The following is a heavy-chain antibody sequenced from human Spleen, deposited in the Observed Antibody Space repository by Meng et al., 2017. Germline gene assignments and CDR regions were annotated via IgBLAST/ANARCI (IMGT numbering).Heavy chain of an antibody. V-gene: IGHV4-39*07. Sequence: QLHLQQSGPGLLKPSETLSLTCSVSDGSLSSGTYYWGWIRQPPGKGLEWIGTMYYSGNTNYNASLKSRVTISVDMSKNHFFLELTSVTAADTAVYYCARVRVGETRVLDNWGQGTLVTVSS. J-gene: IGHJ4*02. CDR2: MYYSGNT. D-gene: IGHD1-26*01. CDR3: ARVRVGETRVLDN. CDR1: DGSLSSGTYY.